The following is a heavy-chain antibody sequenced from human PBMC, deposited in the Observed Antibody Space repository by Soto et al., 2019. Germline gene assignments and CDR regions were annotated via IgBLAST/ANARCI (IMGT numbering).Heavy chain of an antibody. CDR1: GFTFSGYA. J-gene: IGHJ3*02. CDR3: AKVLRGADSSGYYLGWNAFDI. D-gene: IGHD3-22*01. V-gene: IGHV3-23*01. CDR2: ISGSGGST. Sequence: GGSLILSCAASGFTFSGYAMSWVRQAPGKGLEWVSAISGSGGSTYYADSVKGRFTISRDNSKNTLYLQMNSLRAEDTAVYYCAKVLRGADSSGYYLGWNAFDIWGQGTMVTVSS.